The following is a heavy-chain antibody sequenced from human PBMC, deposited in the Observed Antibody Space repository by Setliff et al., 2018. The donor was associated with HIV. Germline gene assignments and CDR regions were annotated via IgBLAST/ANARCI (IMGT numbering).Heavy chain of an antibody. CDR3: AKTSPKDGYSSDF. CDR2: ISAHNGHT. Sequence: ASVKVSCKASGYTFTAYTMNWVRQAPGQGLEWMGWISAHNGHTNYAQKFQDRVTMTTDTSTNTAYMELSSLGSDDTAVYYCAKTSPKDGYSSDFWGQGTPVTVSS. V-gene: IGHV1-18*01. D-gene: IGHD4-4*01. CDR1: GYTFTAYT. J-gene: IGHJ4*02.